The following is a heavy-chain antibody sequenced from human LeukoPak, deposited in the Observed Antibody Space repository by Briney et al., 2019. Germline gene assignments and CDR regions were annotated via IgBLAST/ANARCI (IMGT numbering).Heavy chain of an antibody. V-gene: IGHV4-59*08. CDR2: IYFSGST. CDR1: GDSISSYY. Sequence: SETLSLTCTVSGDSISSYYWSWIRQPPGKGLERIGYIYFSGSTNYNPSLKSRVTISVDTSKNQFSLKLGSVTAADTAVYYCARPYSSGWYGAFAMWGQGTTVTVSS. J-gene: IGHJ3*02. CDR3: ARPYSSGWYGAFAM. D-gene: IGHD6-19*01.